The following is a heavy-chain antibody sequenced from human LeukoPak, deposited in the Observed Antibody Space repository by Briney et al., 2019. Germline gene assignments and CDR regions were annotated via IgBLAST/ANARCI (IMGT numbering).Heavy chain of an antibody. Sequence: GAAVKVSCKASGYPFDNFGLTWVRQAPGQGLEWMGWISAYNGNTHYAQKFRGRLTLTTETSTSTAYLELRSLKSDDTAVYHCARVALNTVTEHLFDPWGQGTLVTVSS. D-gene: IGHD4-17*01. J-gene: IGHJ5*01. CDR2: ISAYNGNT. V-gene: IGHV1-18*01. CDR1: GYPFDNFG. CDR3: ARVALNTVTEHLFDP.